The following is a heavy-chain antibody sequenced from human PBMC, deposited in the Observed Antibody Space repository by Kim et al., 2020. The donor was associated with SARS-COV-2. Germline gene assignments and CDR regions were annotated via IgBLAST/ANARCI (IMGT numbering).Heavy chain of an antibody. CDR1: GYTFTSYD. CDR2: MNPNSGNT. V-gene: IGHV1-8*01. D-gene: IGHD5-12*01. CDR3: AREMYIVAWNRYYYYYGMDV. Sequence: ASVKVSCKASGYTFTSYDINWVRQATGQGLEWMGWMNPNSGNTGYAQKFQGRVTMTRNTSISTAYMELSSLRSEDTAVYYCAREMYIVAWNRYYYYYGMDVWGQGTTVTVSS. J-gene: IGHJ6*02.